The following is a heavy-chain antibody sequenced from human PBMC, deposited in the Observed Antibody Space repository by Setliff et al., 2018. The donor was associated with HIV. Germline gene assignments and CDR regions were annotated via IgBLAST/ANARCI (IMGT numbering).Heavy chain of an antibody. Sequence: SETLSLTCTVSGGSISSYYWSWIRQPPGKGLEWIGYIYYSGSTNYNPSLKSRVTISVDTSKNQFSLKLSSVTAADTAGYYCARGEHGMDVWGQGTTVTVSS. V-gene: IGHV4-59*01. CDR1: GGSISSYY. J-gene: IGHJ6*02. CDR3: ARGEHGMDV. CDR2: IYYSGST.